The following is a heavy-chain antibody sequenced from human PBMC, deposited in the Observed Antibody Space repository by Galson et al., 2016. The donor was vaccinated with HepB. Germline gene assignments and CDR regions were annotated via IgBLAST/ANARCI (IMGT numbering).Heavy chain of an antibody. Sequence: SLRLSCAASGFTFTTYAMHWVRQAPGKGLEWVALISFDGHNKYYADSVKGRFSISRDNSKKTLFLQMNSLRGEDTAVYYCASEDTTMAIPKFDFWGQGSLVTVSS. CDR1: GFTFTTYA. J-gene: IGHJ4*02. V-gene: IGHV3-30-3*01. CDR2: ISFDGHNK. D-gene: IGHD5-18*01. CDR3: ASEDTTMAIPKFDF.